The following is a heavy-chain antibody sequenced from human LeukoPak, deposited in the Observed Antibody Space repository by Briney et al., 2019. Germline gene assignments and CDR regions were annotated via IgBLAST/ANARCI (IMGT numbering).Heavy chain of an antibody. J-gene: IGHJ4*02. CDR2: ISAYNGNT. Sequence: ASVKVSCKASGYTFTSYGISWVRQAPGQGLEWMGWISAYNGNTNYAQKLQGRVTMTTDTSTSTAYMELRSLRSDDTAVYYCARRPPWELLSYFDYWGQGTLVTVSS. V-gene: IGHV1-18*01. D-gene: IGHD1-26*01. CDR3: ARRPPWELLSYFDY. CDR1: GYTFTSYG.